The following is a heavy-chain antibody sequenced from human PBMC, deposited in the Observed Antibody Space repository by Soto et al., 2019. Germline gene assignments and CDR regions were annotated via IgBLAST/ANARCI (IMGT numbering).Heavy chain of an antibody. J-gene: IGHJ4*02. D-gene: IGHD3-22*01. CDR2: IYYSGST. CDR3: ARSARRYYYDSSGYYYLDY. CDR1: GGSISSYY. Sequence: SETLSLTCTVSGGSISSYYWSWIRQPPGKGLEWIGYIYYSGSTNYNPSLKSRVTISVDTSKNQFPLKLSSVTAADTAVYYCARSARRYYYDSSGYYYLDYWGQGTLVTVSS. V-gene: IGHV4-59*01.